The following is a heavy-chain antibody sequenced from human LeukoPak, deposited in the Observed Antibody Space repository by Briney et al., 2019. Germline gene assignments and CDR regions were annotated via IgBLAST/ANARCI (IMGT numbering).Heavy chain of an antibody. J-gene: IGHJ4*02. CDR3: ATEIAALRSGDYFDY. CDR2: MNPNSGNT. CDR1: GGTFSSYA. V-gene: IGHV1-8*02. Sequence: ASVKVSCKASGGTFSSYAISWVRQAPGQGLEWMGWMNPNSGNTGYAQKFQGRVTMTRNTSISTAYMELSSLRSEDTAVYYCATEIAALRSGDYFDYWGQGTLVTVSS. D-gene: IGHD6-13*01.